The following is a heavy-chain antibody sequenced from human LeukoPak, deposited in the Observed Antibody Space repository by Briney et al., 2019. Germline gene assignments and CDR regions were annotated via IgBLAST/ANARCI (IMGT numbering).Heavy chain of an antibody. Sequence: PGGSLRLSCAASGFSFRAYTMNWVRQAPGKGLEWVSSVNPSHAYQFYADSVKGRFTISRDNVKNSLFLQMDSLRAEDTAVYYCARRPTYHYDSSGYWNYWGQGTLVTVSS. CDR1: GFSFRAYT. CDR2: VNPSHAYQ. CDR3: ARRPTYHYDSSGYWNY. D-gene: IGHD3-22*01. V-gene: IGHV3-21*06. J-gene: IGHJ4*02.